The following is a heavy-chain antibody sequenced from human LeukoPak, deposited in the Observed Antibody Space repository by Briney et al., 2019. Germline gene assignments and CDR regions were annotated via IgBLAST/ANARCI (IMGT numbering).Heavy chain of an antibody. J-gene: IGHJ6*02. V-gene: IGHV3-30-3*01. CDR1: GFTFRNYA. Sequence: PGRSLRLSCTASGFTFRNYAMHWVRQAPGKGLEWVAVTSFDGSEAFYADSVRGRFTISRDNSKNTLYLQMNSLRAEDTAVYYCAKDETSYYYYYYGMDVWGQGTTVTVSS. CDR3: AKDETSYYYYYYGMDV. CDR2: TSFDGSEA.